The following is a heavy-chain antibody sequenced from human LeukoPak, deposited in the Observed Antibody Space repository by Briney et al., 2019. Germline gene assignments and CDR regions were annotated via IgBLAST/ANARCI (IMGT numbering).Heavy chain of an antibody. CDR3: ARLTVTAAKEYNWFDP. V-gene: IGHV5-51*01. J-gene: IGHJ5*02. CDR2: IYPGDSDT. Sequence: GESLKISCKGSGYSFTSYWIGWVRQMPGKGLEWMGIIYPGDSDTRYSPSFQGQVTISADKSISTAYLQWSSLKASDTAMYYCARLTVTAAKEYNWFDPWGQGTLVTVSS. CDR1: GYSFTSYW. D-gene: IGHD4-11*01.